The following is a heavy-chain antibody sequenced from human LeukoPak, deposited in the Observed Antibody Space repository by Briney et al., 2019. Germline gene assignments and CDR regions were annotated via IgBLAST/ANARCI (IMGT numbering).Heavy chain of an antibody. V-gene: IGHV4-61*02. Sequence: KPSQTLSLTCTVSGGSITRGGYSWNWIRQPAGKGLEWIGRIHTSGTTNYNPSLKSRVTFSVDTSKNHFSLNLSSVTAADTALYYCARTLMPSIHEAFHIWGQGQRSPSLQ. CDR3: ARTLMPSIHEAFHI. CDR2: IHTSGTT. CDR1: GGSITRGGYS. J-gene: IGHJ3*02. D-gene: IGHD2-2*01.